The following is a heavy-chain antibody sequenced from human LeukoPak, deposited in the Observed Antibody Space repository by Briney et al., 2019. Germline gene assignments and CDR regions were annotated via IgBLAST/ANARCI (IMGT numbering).Heavy chain of an antibody. D-gene: IGHD3-10*01. CDR3: ARGESVFYYYYYMDV. V-gene: IGHV3-30*01. CDR1: GFTFSSYA. CDR2: ISYDGSNK. J-gene: IGHJ6*03. Sequence: PGGSLRLSCAATGFTFSSYAMHWVRQAPGKGLEWVAVISYDGSNKYYADSVKGRFTISRDNSKNTLYLQMNSLRAEDTAVYYCARGESVFYYYYYMDVWGKGTTVTVSS.